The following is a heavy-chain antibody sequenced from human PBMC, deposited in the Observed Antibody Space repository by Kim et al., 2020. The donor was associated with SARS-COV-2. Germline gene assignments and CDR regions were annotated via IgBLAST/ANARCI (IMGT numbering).Heavy chain of an antibody. D-gene: IGHD3-9*01. CDR3: ARDHDNFPRHGMDV. Sequence: AQKFQGRVTITADESPSTAYMELSSLRSEDTAVYYCARDHDNFPRHGMDVWGQGTTVTVSS. V-gene: IGHV1-69*01. J-gene: IGHJ6*02.